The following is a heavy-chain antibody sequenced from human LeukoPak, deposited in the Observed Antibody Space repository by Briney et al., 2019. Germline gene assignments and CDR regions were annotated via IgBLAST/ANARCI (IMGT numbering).Heavy chain of an antibody. Sequence: SETLSLTCTVSGGSIRSSSYYWGWIRQPPGKGLEWIGSIYYSGSTYYNPSLKSRVTISVDTSKNQFSLKLSSVTAADTAVYYCARLTMVRGAEPRDFDYWGQGTLVTVSS. J-gene: IGHJ4*02. CDR2: IYYSGST. CDR3: ARLTMVRGAEPRDFDY. V-gene: IGHV4-39*01. CDR1: GGSIRSSSYY. D-gene: IGHD3-10*01.